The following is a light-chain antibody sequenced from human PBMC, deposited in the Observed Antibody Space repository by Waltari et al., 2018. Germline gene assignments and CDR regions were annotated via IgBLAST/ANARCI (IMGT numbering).Light chain of an antibody. V-gene: IGKV1-13*02. CDR2: DTS. J-gene: IGKJ2*01. CDR1: QGISSG. CDR3: QQVSTYPFYT. Sequence: AIQLTQSPSFLSASVGDTVTINCRARQGISSGLAWYQQKPGKPPQLLIDDTSSLISGVPSRFSGSGSWTDCTLTISSLQPEDFATYYCQQVSTYPFYTFGQGTKL.